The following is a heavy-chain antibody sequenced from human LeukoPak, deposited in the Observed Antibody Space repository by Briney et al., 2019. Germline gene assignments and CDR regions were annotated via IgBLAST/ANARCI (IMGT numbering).Heavy chain of an antibody. CDR3: ARAWDPYDYGPVGY. CDR2: MNPNSGNT. Sequence: ASVKVSCKASRYTFTSYDINWVRQATGQGLEWMGWMNPNSGNTGYAQKFQGRVTMTRNTSISTAYMELSSLRSEDTAVYYCARAWDPYDYGPVGYWGQGTLVTVSS. J-gene: IGHJ4*02. CDR1: RYTFTSYD. D-gene: IGHD4-17*01. V-gene: IGHV1-8*01.